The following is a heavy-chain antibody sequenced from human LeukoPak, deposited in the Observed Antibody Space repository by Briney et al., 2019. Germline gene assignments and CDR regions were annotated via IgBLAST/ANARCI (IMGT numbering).Heavy chain of an antibody. CDR3: ARDRSPFVVVPAAMDAFDI. Sequence: SETLSLTCTVSGGSISSSSYYWGWIRQPPGKGLEWIGSIYNSGSTYYNPSLKSRVTIFVDTSKNQFSLKLSSVTAADTAVYYCARDRSPFVVVPAAMDAFDIWGQGTMVTVSS. V-gene: IGHV4-39*02. CDR2: IYNSGST. CDR1: GGSISSSSYY. J-gene: IGHJ3*02. D-gene: IGHD2-2*01.